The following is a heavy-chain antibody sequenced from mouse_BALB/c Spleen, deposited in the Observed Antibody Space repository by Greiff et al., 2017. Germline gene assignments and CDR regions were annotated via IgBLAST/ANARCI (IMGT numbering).Heavy chain of an antibody. Sequence: EVQVVESGGGLVKPGGSLKLSCAASGFTFSSYAMSWVRQTPEKRLEWVATISSGGSYTYYPDSVKGRFTISRDNAKNTLYLQMSSLRSEDTAMYYCARQDGNYPYAMDYWGQGTSVTVSS. V-gene: IGHV5-9-3*01. J-gene: IGHJ4*01. D-gene: IGHD2-1*01. CDR1: GFTFSSYA. CDR3: ARQDGNYPYAMDY. CDR2: ISSGGSYT.